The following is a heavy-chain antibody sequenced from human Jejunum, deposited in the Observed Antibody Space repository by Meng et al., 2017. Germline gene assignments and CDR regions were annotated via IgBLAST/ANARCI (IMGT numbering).Heavy chain of an antibody. D-gene: IGHD2-15*01. CDR1: VDSIRSVY. CDR2: IYYIRST. J-gene: IGHJ5*02. V-gene: IGHV4-59*01. CDR3: ARGQRCSGGSCYINWFDP. Sequence: VQLTELCPALVKASEPLPRRCSSSVDSIRSVYWCWTRQLPAKGLEWIGYIYYIRSTNYNTSLKSRVTISVDASINQFTLKLSSVTAADTAVYYCARGQRCSGGSCYINWFDPWGQGTLVTVSS.